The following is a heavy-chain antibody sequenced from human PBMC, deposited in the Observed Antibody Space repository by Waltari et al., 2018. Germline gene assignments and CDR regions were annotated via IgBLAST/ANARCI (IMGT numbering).Heavy chain of an antibody. CDR1: GGSISSGGYY. J-gene: IGHJ3*02. CDR3: ARVRYYDSSGDDAFDI. Sequence: QVQLQESGPGLVKPSQTLSLTCPFSGGSISSGGYYWSWIRQHPGKGLEWIGYIYYSGSTYYNPSLKSRVTISVDTSKNQFSLKLSSVTAADTAVYYCARVRYYDSSGDDAFDIWGQGTMVTVSS. D-gene: IGHD3-22*01. CDR2: IYYSGST. V-gene: IGHV4-31*03.